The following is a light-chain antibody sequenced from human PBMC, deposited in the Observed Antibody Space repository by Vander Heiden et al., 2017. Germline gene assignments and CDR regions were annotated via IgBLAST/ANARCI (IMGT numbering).Light chain of an antibody. CDR1: QSISSY. Sequence: DIQMTQSPSSLSASVGDRVTITCRASQSISSYLNWYQQKPGKAPKLLIYAASRWQSGVPSRFSGSGSGTDFTLTISRRQPEDFATYYFQQSYSTLTFGHGTKVDIK. V-gene: IGKV1-39*01. J-gene: IGKJ3*01. CDR3: QQSYSTLT. CDR2: AAS.